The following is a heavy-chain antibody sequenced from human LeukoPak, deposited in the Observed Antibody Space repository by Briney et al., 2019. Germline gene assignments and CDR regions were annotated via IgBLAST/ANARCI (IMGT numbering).Heavy chain of an antibody. CDR3: AKELFNGLTTVSAPLEY. CDR1: GFTFSSYA. Sequence: PGGSLRLSCAASGFTFSSYAMHWVRQAPGKGLEWVAVISYDGSNKYYADSVKGRFTISRDDSKDTLYLHMNSLSPEDTAIYYCAKELFNGLTTVSAPLEYWGQGTLVTVSS. V-gene: IGHV3-30-3*01. D-gene: IGHD4-17*01. J-gene: IGHJ4*02. CDR2: ISYDGSNK.